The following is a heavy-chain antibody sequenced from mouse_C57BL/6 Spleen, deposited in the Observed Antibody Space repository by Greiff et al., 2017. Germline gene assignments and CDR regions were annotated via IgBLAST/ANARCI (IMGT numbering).Heavy chain of an antibody. CDR1: GYTFTDYE. CDR2: IDPETGGT. V-gene: IGHV1-15*01. CDR3: TTPPYYYGSSPYWYFDV. D-gene: IGHD1-1*01. J-gene: IGHJ1*03. Sequence: QVQLKESGAELVRPGASVTLSCKASGYTFTDYEMHWVKQTPVHGLEWIGAIDPETGGTAYNQKFKGKAILTADKSSSTAYMELRSLTSEDSAVYYCTTPPYYYGSSPYWYFDVWGTGTTVTVSS.